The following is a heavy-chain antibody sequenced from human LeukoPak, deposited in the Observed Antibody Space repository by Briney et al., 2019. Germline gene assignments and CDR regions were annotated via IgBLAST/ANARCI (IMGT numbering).Heavy chain of an antibody. CDR2: ISSSSSYI. V-gene: IGHV3-21*01. Sequence: PGGSLRLSCAASGFTFSYYGMHWVRQAPGKGLEWVSSISSSSSYIYYADSVKGRFTISRDNAKNSLYLQMNSLRAEDTAVYYCARVTPGEVYSSGDYWGQGTLVTVSS. D-gene: IGHD6-19*01. CDR1: GFTFSYYG. CDR3: ARVTPGEVYSSGDY. J-gene: IGHJ4*02.